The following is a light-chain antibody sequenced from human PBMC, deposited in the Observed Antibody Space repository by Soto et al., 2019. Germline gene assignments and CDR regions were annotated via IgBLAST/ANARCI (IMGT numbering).Light chain of an antibody. CDR1: QSVSSNY. V-gene: IGKV3-20*01. Sequence: EIVLTQSPGTLSLSPGERATLSCRASQSVSSNYLAWYQQKPGQAPRLLIYGASSRAPGIPDRFSGSGSGADFTLTISRLEPEDFAVYYCQQYISSPFTFGPGTKVDI. J-gene: IGKJ3*01. CDR3: QQYISSPFT. CDR2: GAS.